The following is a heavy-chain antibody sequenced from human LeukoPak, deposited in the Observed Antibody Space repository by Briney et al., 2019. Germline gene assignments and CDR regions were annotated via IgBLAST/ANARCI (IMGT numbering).Heavy chain of an antibody. V-gene: IGHV1-69*13. J-gene: IGHJ5*02. D-gene: IGHD6-13*01. CDR1: GGTFSNYG. CDR3: AREQGSPAVYWFDP. CDR2: IIPVFGAT. Sequence: SVKVSCKASGGTFSNYGISWVRQAPGQGLEWMGGIIPVFGATNYAQKFQGRLTITADESTSTAYMELRNMRSEDTAVYFCAREQGSPAVYWFDPWGQGTLVTVSS.